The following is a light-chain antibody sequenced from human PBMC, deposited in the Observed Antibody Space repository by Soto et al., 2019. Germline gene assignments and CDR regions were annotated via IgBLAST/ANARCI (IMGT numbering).Light chain of an antibody. CDR1: QSIISY. V-gene: IGKV1-39*01. CDR3: QHTYSTPQT. Sequence: DIQMTQSPSSLSASVGDRVTITCRASQSIISYLNWYQQKPGKAPKLLIDAASSLQSGVSSRFSGSASGTDFTLTISSLQPEDFATYYCQHTYSTPQTFGQETKLDIK. CDR2: AAS. J-gene: IGKJ1*01.